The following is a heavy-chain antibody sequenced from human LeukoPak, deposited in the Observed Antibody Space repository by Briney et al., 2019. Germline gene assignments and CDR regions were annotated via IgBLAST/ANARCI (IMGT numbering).Heavy chain of an antibody. CDR2: ISSSSSYI. CDR1: GITFSSYA. CDR3: ARVGYRNAFDI. J-gene: IGHJ3*02. V-gene: IGHV3-21*01. D-gene: IGHD5-24*01. Sequence: GGSLRLSCAASGITFSSYAMSWVRQAPGKGLEWVSSISSSSSYIYYADSVKGRFTISRDNAKNSLYLQMNSLRAEDTAVYYCARVGYRNAFDIWGQGTMVTVSS.